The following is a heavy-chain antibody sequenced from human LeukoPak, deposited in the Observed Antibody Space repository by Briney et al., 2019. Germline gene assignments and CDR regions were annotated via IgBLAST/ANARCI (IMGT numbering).Heavy chain of an antibody. D-gene: IGHD3-22*01. CDR1: GFTFSSYW. Sequence: GGSLRLSCAASGFTFSSYWMSWVRRAPGKGLEWVANIKQDGSEKYYVDSVKGQFTISRDNAKNSLYLQMNSLRAEDTAVYYCARETYYYDSSGYYYVGDFDYWGQGTLATVSS. CDR2: IKQDGSEK. CDR3: ARETYYYDSSGYYYVGDFDY. V-gene: IGHV3-7*01. J-gene: IGHJ4*02.